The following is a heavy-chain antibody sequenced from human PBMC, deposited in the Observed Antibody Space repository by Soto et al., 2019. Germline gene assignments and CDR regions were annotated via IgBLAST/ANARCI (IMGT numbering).Heavy chain of an antibody. V-gene: IGHV3-30*18. CDR2: MSYDGSKQ. CDR1: GLTFTRFG. CDR3: AKAHVDPYSDPDYYYYYGMDV. Sequence: QVQLVESGGGVVQPGRSLRLSCAASGLTFTRFGMHWVRQAPGKGLEWVAVMSYDGSKQYYGDSVKGRFTISSDNSQNTLYLQMNSLRTEDTAVYYCAKAHVDPYSDPDYYYYYGMDVWGQGTTVTVSS. J-gene: IGHJ6*02. D-gene: IGHD4-17*01.